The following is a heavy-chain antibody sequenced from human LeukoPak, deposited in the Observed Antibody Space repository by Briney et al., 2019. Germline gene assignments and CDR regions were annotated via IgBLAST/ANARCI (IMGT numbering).Heavy chain of an antibody. CDR2: ISAYNGNT. J-gene: IGHJ5*02. D-gene: IGHD6-19*01. Sequence: ASVKVSCKASGYTFTSYGISWVRQAPGQGLEWMGWISAYNGNTNYAQKLQGRVTMTTDTSTSTAYMELRSLRSDDTAVYYCARDRSISSGFLIWFDPWGQGTLVTVSS. V-gene: IGHV1-18*01. CDR1: GYTFTSYG. CDR3: ARDRSISSGFLIWFDP.